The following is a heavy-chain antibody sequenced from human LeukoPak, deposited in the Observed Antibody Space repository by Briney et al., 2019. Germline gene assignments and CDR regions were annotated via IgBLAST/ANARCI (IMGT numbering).Heavy chain of an antibody. V-gene: IGHV4-31*03. CDR3: ARVPSVIYAFDI. D-gene: IGHD2-15*01. CDR2: IYYTGST. CDR1: GGSISSGGYY. Sequence: SETLSLTCTVSGGSISSGGYYWSWIRQHPGKGLEWIAYIYYTGSTYYNPSLKSRLTISVDRSKNQFSLRLSSMTAADTAVYYCARVPSVIYAFDIWGQGTMVTVSS. J-gene: IGHJ3*02.